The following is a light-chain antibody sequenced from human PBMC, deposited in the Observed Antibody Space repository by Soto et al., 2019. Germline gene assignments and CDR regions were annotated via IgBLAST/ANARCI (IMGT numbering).Light chain of an antibody. CDR1: QDIKNY. V-gene: IGKV1-8*01. CDR3: QQYYTLPYT. CDR2: AAS. J-gene: IGKJ2*01. Sequence: AIQMTQSPSPLSASPGDRVTITCRASQDIKNYLAWHQQKPGKAPKLLIFAASTLERGVSSRFSGSGSGTHFTLTISGLQSEDFATYYCQQYYTLPYTFGQGTKLEIK.